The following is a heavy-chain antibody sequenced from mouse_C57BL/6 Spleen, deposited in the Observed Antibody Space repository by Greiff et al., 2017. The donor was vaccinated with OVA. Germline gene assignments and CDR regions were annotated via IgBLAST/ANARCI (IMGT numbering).Heavy chain of an antibody. Sequence: EVQLVESGGGLVKPGGSLKLSCAASGFTFSSYALSWVRQTPEKRLEWVATISDGGSYTYYPDNVKGRFTISRDNAKNNLYLQMSHLKSEDTAMYYCARVYGNYEYFDVWGTGTTVTVSS. CDR3: ARVYGNYEYFDV. J-gene: IGHJ1*03. CDR1: GFTFSSYA. V-gene: IGHV5-4*01. CDR2: ISDGGSYT. D-gene: IGHD2-1*01.